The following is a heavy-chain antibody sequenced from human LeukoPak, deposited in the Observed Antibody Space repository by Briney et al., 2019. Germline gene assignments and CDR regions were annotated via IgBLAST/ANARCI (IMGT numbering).Heavy chain of an antibody. J-gene: IGHJ4*02. CDR3: AKDPSIAAAGHFDY. CDR2: ISGSGGST. CDR1: GFTFSIYA. V-gene: IGHV3-23*01. Sequence: GGSLRLSCAAFGFTFSIYAMSWVRQAPGKGLEWVSAISGSGGSTYYADSVKGRFTISRDNSKNTLYLQMNSLRAEDTAVYYCAKDPSIAAAGHFDYWGQGTLVTVSS. D-gene: IGHD6-13*01.